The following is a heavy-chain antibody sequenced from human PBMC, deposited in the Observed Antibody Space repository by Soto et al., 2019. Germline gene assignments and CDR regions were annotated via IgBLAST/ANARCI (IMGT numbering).Heavy chain of an antibody. CDR3: ATEGAKTTWNFDY. J-gene: IGHJ4*02. V-gene: IGHV3-23*01. D-gene: IGHD1-1*01. CDR1: GFTFGSCG. Sequence: GGSLRLSCVASGFTFGSCGMNWVRQAPGKGLEWVAGVSPHGANTYYADSVRGRFIISRDDSRNTVSLDMNSLRGDDSAVYYCATEGAKTTWNFDYWGQGTVVTVYS. CDR2: VSPHGANT.